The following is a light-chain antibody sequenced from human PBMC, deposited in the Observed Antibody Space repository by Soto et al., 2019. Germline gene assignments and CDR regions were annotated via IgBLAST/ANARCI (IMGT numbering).Light chain of an antibody. V-gene: IGKV3-15*01. CDR2: GTS. CDR1: QSVSSS. Sequence: EIVMTQSPATLSVSPGERATLSCRASQSVSSSLAWYQQKPAQAPRLLIYGTSTRATGIPARFSGSVSGTDVTLPISSLQSEDFAVFYCRQYNDWPRTFGQGTKVEI. J-gene: IGKJ1*01. CDR3: RQYNDWPRT.